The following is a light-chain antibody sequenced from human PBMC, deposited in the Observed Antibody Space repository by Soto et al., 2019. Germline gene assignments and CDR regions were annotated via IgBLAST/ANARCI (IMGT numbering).Light chain of an antibody. CDR2: DVN. CDR3: NSYAGGLVL. Sequence: QSALTQLRSVSGSPGQSVTISCTGTTTDVGFYNYVSWYQQQLGKAPNLLIYDVNKRPSGVPPRFSGSKSANTASLTISGLQAADEADYYCNSYAGGLVLFGGGTKLTVL. CDR1: TTDVGFYNY. J-gene: IGLJ2*01. V-gene: IGLV2-11*01.